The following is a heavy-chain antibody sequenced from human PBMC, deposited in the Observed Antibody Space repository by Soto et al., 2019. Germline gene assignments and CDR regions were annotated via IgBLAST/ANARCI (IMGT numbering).Heavy chain of an antibody. V-gene: IGHV3-7*01. J-gene: IGHJ6*02. CDR2: IKQDGSEK. Sequence: PVGSVRLSCAASGFTFSSYWMSWVRQAPGKGLEWVANIKQDGSEKYYVDSVKGRFTISRDNAKNSLYLQMNSLRAEDTAVYYCARDKAATYYYYGMDVWGQGTTVTVSS. CDR3: ARDKAATYYYYGMDV. D-gene: IGHD2-15*01. CDR1: GFTFSSYW.